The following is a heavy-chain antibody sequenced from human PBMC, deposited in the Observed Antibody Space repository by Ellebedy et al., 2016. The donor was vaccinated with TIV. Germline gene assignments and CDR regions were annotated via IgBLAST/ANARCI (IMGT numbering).Heavy chain of an antibody. J-gene: IGHJ4*02. CDR1: GFIISDDW. CDR3: VTWDQDYGR. CDR2: INPDGSAE. V-gene: IGHV3-7*03. D-gene: IGHD3-10*01. Sequence: GESLKISCEVSGFIISDDWMSWVRQAPGKGLEWVADINPDGSAEYYLDSVKGRFSISRDNAKRSLFLQTNSLRVDDTAVYYCVTWDQDYGRWGQGSLVTISS.